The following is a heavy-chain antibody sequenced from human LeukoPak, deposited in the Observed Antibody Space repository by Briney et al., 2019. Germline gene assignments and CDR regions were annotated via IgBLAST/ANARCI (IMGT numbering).Heavy chain of an antibody. J-gene: IGHJ6*02. CDR1: GFTFHDYG. D-gene: IGHD3-10*01. V-gene: IGHV3-30*18. CDR3: AKNYGSASFYYCGMDV. Sequence: GRSLRLSCAASGFTFHDYGMHWVRQAPGRGLEWVSATSYDGSNKYYADSVKGRFTISRDNSRNTLYLQMDSLRGEDTAVYFCAKNYGSASFYYCGMDVWGQGTTVIVSS. CDR2: TSYDGSNK.